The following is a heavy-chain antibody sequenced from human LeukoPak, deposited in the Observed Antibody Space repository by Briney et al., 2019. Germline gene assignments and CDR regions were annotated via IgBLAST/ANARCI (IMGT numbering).Heavy chain of an antibody. J-gene: IGHJ4*02. D-gene: IGHD6-19*01. CDR2: IYYSGGT. CDR1: GGSISSYY. CDR3: ARITGKTIAVAGTFDY. Sequence: PSETLSLTCTVSGGSISSYYWSWIRQPPGKGLEWIGYIYYSGGTNYNPSLKSRVTMSVDTSKNQFSLNLSSVTAADTAVYYCARITGKTIAVAGTFDYWGRGTLVTVSS. V-gene: IGHV4-59*01.